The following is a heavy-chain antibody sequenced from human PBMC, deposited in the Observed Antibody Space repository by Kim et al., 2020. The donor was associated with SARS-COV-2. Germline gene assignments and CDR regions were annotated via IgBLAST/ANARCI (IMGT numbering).Heavy chain of an antibody. CDR2: IYHSGST. CDR1: GGSISSSNW. J-gene: IGHJ1*01. CDR3: ARDSYDILTGPTGYFQH. V-gene: IGHV4-4*02. Sequence: SETLSLTCAVSGGSISSSNWWSWVRQPPGKGLEWIGEIYHSGSTNYNPSLKSRVTISVDKSKNQFSLKLSSVTAADTAVYYCARDSYDILTGPTGYFQHWGQGTLVTVSS. D-gene: IGHD3-9*01.